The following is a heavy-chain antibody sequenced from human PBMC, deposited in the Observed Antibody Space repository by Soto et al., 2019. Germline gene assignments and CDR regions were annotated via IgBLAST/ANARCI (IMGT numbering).Heavy chain of an antibody. J-gene: IGHJ5*02. CDR3: ARLGYCTNGVCYGWFDP. CDR1: GGSISSSIYY. D-gene: IGHD2-8*01. Sequence: PSETLSLTCTVSGGSISSSIYYWGWIRQPPGKGLEWIGSIYYSGSTYYNPSLKSRVTISVDTSKNQFSLKLSSVTAADTAVYYCARLGYCTNGVCYGWFDPWGQGTLVTVSS. CDR2: IYYSGST. V-gene: IGHV4-39*01.